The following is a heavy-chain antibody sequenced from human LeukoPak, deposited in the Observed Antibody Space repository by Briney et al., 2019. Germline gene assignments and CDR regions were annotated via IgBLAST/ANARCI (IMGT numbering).Heavy chain of an antibody. Sequence: GGSLRLSCAASGFTFSSYSMNWVRQAPGKGLEWVSSISSSSSYIYYADSVKGRFTISRDNAKNSLYLQMNSLRAEDTAVYYYARVAMTKVYYFDYWGQGTLVTVSS. J-gene: IGHJ4*02. D-gene: IGHD4-17*01. V-gene: IGHV3-21*01. CDR1: GFTFSSYS. CDR2: ISSSSSYI. CDR3: ARVAMTKVYYFDY.